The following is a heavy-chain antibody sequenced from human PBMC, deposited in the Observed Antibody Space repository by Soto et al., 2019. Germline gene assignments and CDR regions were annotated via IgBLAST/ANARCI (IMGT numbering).Heavy chain of an antibody. CDR3: ATAEVDY. V-gene: IGHV3-74*01. Sequence: GGSLRLSCPVSGFTFANHWMHWVRQAPGKGLEWVSRMNSDGSTTDYADSVKGRFTVSRDNAKNTLYLQMNSLRAEDTAVYYCATAEVDYWGQGTLVTVSS. J-gene: IGHJ4*01. CDR1: GFTFANHW. CDR2: MNSDGSTT.